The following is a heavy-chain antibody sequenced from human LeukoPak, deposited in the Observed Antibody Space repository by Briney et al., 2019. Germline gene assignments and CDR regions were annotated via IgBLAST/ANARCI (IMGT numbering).Heavy chain of an antibody. D-gene: IGHD3-22*01. Sequence: PGGSLRLSCAASGFTVSSNYMSWVRQAPGKGLEWVSVIYSGGSTYYAGSVKGRFTISRDNSKNTLYLQMNSLRAEDTAVYYCARGPGYYDSSGYLDYWGQGTLVTVSS. CDR1: GFTVSSNY. V-gene: IGHV3-53*01. J-gene: IGHJ4*02. CDR2: IYSGGST. CDR3: ARGPGYYDSSGYLDY.